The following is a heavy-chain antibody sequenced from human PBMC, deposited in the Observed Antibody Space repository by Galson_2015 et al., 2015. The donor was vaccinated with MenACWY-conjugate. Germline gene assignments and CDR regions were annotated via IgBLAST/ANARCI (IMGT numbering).Heavy chain of an antibody. Sequence: SETLSLTCTVSGGSISTPDFYCAWIRQSPGKGLEWIGNIHYSGGTYFHPSFKTRVITSVDTSKNQFSLKLTSVTAADTAVYYCSRRRPRHIGAGFDIWGQGTMVTVSS. J-gene: IGHJ3*02. V-gene: IGHV4-39*01. CDR1: GGSISTPDFY. CDR2: IHYSGGT. D-gene: IGHD3-16*01. CDR3: SRRRPRHIGAGFDI.